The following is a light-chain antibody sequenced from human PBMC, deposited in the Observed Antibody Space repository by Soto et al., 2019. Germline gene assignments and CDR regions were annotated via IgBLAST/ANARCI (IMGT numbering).Light chain of an antibody. V-gene: IGKV1-8*01. CDR2: GAS. CDR1: QGINSY. Sequence: RMTQSPAALSASTGDRVTITCRASQGINSYLAWYQQKPGKAPKLLIFGASTLQSGVPSRFSGSGSGTEFTLTISSLQSEDFATYYCQQCYIHPLTFGQVAKVDI. J-gene: IGKJ1*01. CDR3: QQCYIHPLT.